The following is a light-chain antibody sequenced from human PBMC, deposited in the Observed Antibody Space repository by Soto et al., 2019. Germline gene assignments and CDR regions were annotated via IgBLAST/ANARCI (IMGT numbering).Light chain of an antibody. V-gene: IGKV1D-16*01. CDR2: AAS. CDR3: QHYYSYPYT. Sequence: DIQMTQSPSSVSASVGDRVTITCRASQGISSWLAWYQQKPGKAPKALIYAASFLQSGVPSRFSGSGSGTDFSLTISFLQSEDFATYYCQHYYSYPYTFGQGTTLQMK. CDR1: QGISSW. J-gene: IGKJ2*01.